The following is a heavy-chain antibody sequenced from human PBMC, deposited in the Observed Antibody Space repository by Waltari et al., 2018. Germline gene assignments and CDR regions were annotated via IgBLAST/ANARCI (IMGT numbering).Heavy chain of an antibody. D-gene: IGHD3-9*01. CDR2: ISPTATT. V-gene: IGHV3-48*03. CDR1: GFTFSTYE. Sequence: EVRLVESGGGLVQPGGSLRLSCAASGFTFSTYEMNWVRQGPGNGLEWISYISPTATTLYADSVKGRFTISRDNARSSLFLQMNNLRVEDTAVYCCVREDDRGASYFWGQGALVTVSS. J-gene: IGHJ4*02. CDR3: VREDDRGASYF.